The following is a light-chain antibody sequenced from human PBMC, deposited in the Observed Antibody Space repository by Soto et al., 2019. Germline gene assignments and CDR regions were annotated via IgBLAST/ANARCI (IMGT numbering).Light chain of an antibody. CDR3: QQYYSFPWT. V-gene: IGKV1-5*01. CDR2: DAS. J-gene: IGKJ1*01. Sequence: DIQMTQSPSTLSASVGDRVTITCRASQSISSLLAWYQQKPGKAPKLLIYDASSLESGVPSRFSGSGSGTEFALTISSLQPEDFATYYCQQYYSFPWTFGQGTKVDIK. CDR1: QSISSL.